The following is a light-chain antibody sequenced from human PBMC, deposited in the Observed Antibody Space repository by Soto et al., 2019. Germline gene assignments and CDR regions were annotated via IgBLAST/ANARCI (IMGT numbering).Light chain of an antibody. Sequence: QSVLTQPASVSGSPGQSIAISCPGTSSDVGGYNYVSWYQQHPGKTPNLMIYDVSNRPSGVSNRFSGSKSGNTASLTISGFQAEDEADYYCSSYTSSSTWVFGGGTKLTVL. J-gene: IGLJ3*02. V-gene: IGLV2-14*01. CDR3: SSYTSSSTWV. CDR1: SSDVGGYNY. CDR2: DVS.